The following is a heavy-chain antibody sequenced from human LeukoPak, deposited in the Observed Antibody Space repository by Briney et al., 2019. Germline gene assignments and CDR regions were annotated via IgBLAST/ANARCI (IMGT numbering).Heavy chain of an antibody. CDR1: GVSISNYY. Sequence: PSETLSLTCTVSGVSISNYYWSWIRQPPGKGLEWIGYYYYSGNTNYNPSLKSRVTISADTSKNQFSLRLFSVTASDTAVYYCARAHRDGYPYYYGMDVWGQGTTVTVSS. D-gene: IGHD5-24*01. CDR3: ARAHRDGYPYYYGMDV. J-gene: IGHJ6*02. CDR2: YYYSGNT. V-gene: IGHV4-59*08.